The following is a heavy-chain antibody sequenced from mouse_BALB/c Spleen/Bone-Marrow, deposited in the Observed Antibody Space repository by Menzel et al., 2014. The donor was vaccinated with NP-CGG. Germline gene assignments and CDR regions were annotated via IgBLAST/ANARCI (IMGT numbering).Heavy chain of an antibody. CDR2: INSNGGTT. CDR3: ARGLYYVAYGPGFAY. V-gene: IGHV5-6-3*01. Sequence: EVHLVESGGGLVQPGGSLKLSCAASGFTFSNYGMSWVRQTPDKRLDLVATINSNGGTTYYPDSVKGRFTISRDNAKNTLYLQMGSLKSEDTAMYFCARGLYYVAYGPGFAYWGQGTLVTVSA. D-gene: IGHD2-13*01. J-gene: IGHJ3*01. CDR1: GFTFSNYG.